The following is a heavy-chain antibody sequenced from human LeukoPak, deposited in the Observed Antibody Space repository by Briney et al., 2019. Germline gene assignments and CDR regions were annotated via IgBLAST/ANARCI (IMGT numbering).Heavy chain of an antibody. Sequence: PSETLSLTCTVSGYSISSGYYWGWIRQPPGKGLEWIGYIYYSGSTNYNPSLKSRVTISVDTSKNQFSLKLSSVTAADAAVYYCASRTYYYDSSGYYETFDIWGQGTMVTVSS. V-gene: IGHV4-61*05. CDR1: GYSISSGYY. CDR3: ASRTYYYDSSGYYETFDI. CDR2: IYYSGST. D-gene: IGHD3-22*01. J-gene: IGHJ3*02.